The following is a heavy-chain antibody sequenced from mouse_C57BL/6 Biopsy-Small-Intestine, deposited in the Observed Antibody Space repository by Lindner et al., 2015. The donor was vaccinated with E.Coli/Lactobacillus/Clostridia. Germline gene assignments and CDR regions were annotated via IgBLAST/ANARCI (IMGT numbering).Heavy chain of an antibody. CDR1: GDTLNNYA. CDR2: LIPMLGVV. CDR3: SRALMVATPKYYFDY. J-gene: IGHJ2*03. D-gene: IGHD1-1*02. Sequence: SVKVSCKASGDTLNNYAITWVRQVPGHGLEWMGRLIPMLGVVNYAQKFQGRVTISADKSTNTAYMEMSSLTYDDTAVYYCSRALMVATPKYYFDYWGQGTRVTVSS. V-gene: IGHV1-54*02.